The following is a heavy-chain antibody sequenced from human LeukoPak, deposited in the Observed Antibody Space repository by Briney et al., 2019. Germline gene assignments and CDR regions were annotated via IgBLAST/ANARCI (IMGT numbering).Heavy chain of an antibody. CDR1: GYTFTGYY. V-gene: IGHV1-46*01. CDR2: INPSGGST. CDR3: ARGSKLELRFGWFDP. J-gene: IGHJ5*02. D-gene: IGHD1-7*01. Sequence: VASVKVSCKASGYTFTGYYMHWVRQAPGQGLEWMGIINPSGGSTSYAQKFQGRVTMTRDMSTSTVYMELSSLRSEDTAVYYCARGSKLELRFGWFDPWGQGTLVTVSS.